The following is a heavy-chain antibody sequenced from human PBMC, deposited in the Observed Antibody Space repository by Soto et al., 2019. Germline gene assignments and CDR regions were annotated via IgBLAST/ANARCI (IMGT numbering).Heavy chain of an antibody. D-gene: IGHD6-19*01. CDR2: ISMTSRYT. Sequence: QVQLVESGGGLVQPGGSLRLSCAASGFRFSDYYMSWVRQAPGKGLEWVSDISMTSRYTSYADSLKGRFTVSRDNPTNSLYLEMRSLRAEDTAVYCCPREGISVAEPLDYWGQGTLVTVSS. J-gene: IGHJ4*02. CDR1: GFRFSDYY. CDR3: PREGISVAEPLDY. V-gene: IGHV3-11*06.